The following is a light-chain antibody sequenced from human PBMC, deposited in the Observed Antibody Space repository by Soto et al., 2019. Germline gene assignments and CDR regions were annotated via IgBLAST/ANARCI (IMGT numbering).Light chain of an antibody. CDR2: EVS. CDR3: GSYTGNIYV. V-gene: IGLV2-14*01. J-gene: IGLJ1*01. CDR1: SGDVGGSKF. Sequence: QSVLTQPASVSGSPGQSITIYCTGTSGDVGGSKFVSCYQQHPGKAPKLMIYEVSNQPSGVSSRFSGSKSGNTASLAISGVQAEDEADYFCGSYTGNIYVFGNGTKVTVL.